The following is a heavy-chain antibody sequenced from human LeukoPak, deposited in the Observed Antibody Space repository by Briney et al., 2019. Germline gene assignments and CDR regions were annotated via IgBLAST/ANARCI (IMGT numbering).Heavy chain of an antibody. D-gene: IGHD3-10*01. CDR3: AREAVFGSFDY. Sequence: GGSLRLSCAASGFTSSSYAMHWVRQAPGKGLEWVAVISYDGSNKYYADSVKGRFTISRDNSKNTLYLQMNSLRAEDTAVYYCAREAVFGSFDYWGQGTLVTVSS. CDR1: GFTSSSYA. J-gene: IGHJ4*02. CDR2: ISYDGSNK. V-gene: IGHV3-30-3*01.